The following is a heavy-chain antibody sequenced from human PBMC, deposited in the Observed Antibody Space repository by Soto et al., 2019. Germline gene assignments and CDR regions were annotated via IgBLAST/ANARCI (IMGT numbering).Heavy chain of an antibody. D-gene: IGHD4-17*01. J-gene: IGHJ3*02. CDR1: GGSISSSGYY. CDR2: IYYSGST. V-gene: IGHV4-30-4*08. Sequence: SETLSLTCTVSGGSISSSGYYWGWIRQPPGKGLEWIGYIYYSGSTYYNPSLKSRVTISVDTSKNQFSLKLSSVTAADTAVYYCARGGYGDYGAFDIWGQGTMVTVSS. CDR3: ARGGYGDYGAFDI.